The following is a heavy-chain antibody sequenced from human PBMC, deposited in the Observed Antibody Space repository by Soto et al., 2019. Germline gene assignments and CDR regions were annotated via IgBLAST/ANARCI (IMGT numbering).Heavy chain of an antibody. Sequence: SETLSLTCTVSGGSISSSSYYWGWIRQPPGKGLEWIGSIYYSGSTYYNPSLKSRVTISVDTSKNQFSLKLSSVTAADTAVYYCARHILDSALDYYYMDVWGKGTTVTVSS. J-gene: IGHJ6*03. D-gene: IGHD6-13*01. CDR2: IYYSGST. V-gene: IGHV4-39*01. CDR3: ARHILDSALDYYYMDV. CDR1: GGSISSSSYY.